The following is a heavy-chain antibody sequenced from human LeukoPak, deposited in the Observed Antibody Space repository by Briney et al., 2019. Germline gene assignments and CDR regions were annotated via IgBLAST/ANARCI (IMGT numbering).Heavy chain of an antibody. CDR3: ATRIAARPDY. Sequence: SETLSLTCAVYSGSFSGYYWSWLRQPPGKGLEWVGEINHSGSNNYNPSLKSRVTISVDTSKNNFSLKLSSVTAADTAVYYCATRIAARPDYWGQGTLVTVSS. D-gene: IGHD6-6*01. CDR1: SGSFSGYY. CDR2: INHSGSN. V-gene: IGHV4-34*01. J-gene: IGHJ4*02.